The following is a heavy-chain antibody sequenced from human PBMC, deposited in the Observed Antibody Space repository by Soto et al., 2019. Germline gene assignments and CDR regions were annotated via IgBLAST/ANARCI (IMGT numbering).Heavy chain of an antibody. CDR2: IIPMFGIP. Sequence: QVQLVQSGAEVKKPGSSVKVSCRASGGTLNKHAITWVRRAPGLGLEWLGGIIPMFGIPNYPQKFQGSVTITADDFTDTSHMELNSLTSHDTAVYYCARGGTSGWLKGAYDVWGQGTMVTVSS. D-gene: IGHD6-19*01. CDR1: GGTLNKHA. V-gene: IGHV1-69*01. J-gene: IGHJ3*01. CDR3: ARGGTSGWLKGAYDV.